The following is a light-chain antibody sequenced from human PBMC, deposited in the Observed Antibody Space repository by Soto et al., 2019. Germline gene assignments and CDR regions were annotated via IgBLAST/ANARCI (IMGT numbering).Light chain of an antibody. V-gene: IGKV4-1*01. CDR2: WAS. CDR3: QQYYPLPWT. CDR1: QSLLHSSNNKNY. J-gene: IGKJ1*01. Sequence: DIVMTQSPDSLAVSLGERATINCKSSQSLLHSSNNKNYLAWYQQKPGQPPKLLIYWASTRESGVPDRFSGSGSGTEFTLTISSLQAEDVAVYYCQQYYPLPWTFGQGTKVGVK.